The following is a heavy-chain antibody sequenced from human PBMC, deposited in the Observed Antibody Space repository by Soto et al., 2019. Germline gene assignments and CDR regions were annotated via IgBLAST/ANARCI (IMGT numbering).Heavy chain of an antibody. CDR2: IYYRGNT. CDR1: DGSISSNSYF. J-gene: IGHJ4*02. D-gene: IGHD1-20*01. V-gene: IGHV4-39*01. Sequence: PSETLSLTCIVSDGSISSNSYFWGWIRQSPGRGLEWIGSIYYRGNTYYNPSLKSRVTISVDTSKNQFSVKLSSVTAADTAMYYCARQRYNTAWATFDFWGQGTLVTVSS. CDR3: ARQRYNTAWATFDF.